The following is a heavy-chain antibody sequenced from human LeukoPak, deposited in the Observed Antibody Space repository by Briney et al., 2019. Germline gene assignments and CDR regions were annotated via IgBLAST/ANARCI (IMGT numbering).Heavy chain of an antibody. CDR1: GGSISSYS. J-gene: IGHJ3*01. CDR2: IYSSGST. Sequence: SETLSLTCTVSGGSISSYSWSWIRQPPGKGLEWIGYIYSSGSTNYNPSLKSRVTISVDTSKNQFSLKLSSVTAADTAVYYCARDLGGYDILTGPGWGQGTMVTVSS. V-gene: IGHV4-59*12. D-gene: IGHD3-9*01. CDR3: ARDLGGYDILTGPG.